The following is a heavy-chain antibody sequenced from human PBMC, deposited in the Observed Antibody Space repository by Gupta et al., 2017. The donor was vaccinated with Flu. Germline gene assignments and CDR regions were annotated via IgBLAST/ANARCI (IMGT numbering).Heavy chain of an antibody. Sequence: QERVVESGGGVVQPGRSLRHSCSAPGFSFRTYGLHCVRQAPGKGLEWLAGISHDGSQKYHTDSVKGRFTISRDNSKNTLYLQMSGLRTEDTAVYYCAKDWRWNNNIYGMNVWGQGTTVTVSS. D-gene: IGHD1-1*01. CDR3: AKDWRWNNNIYGMNV. J-gene: IGHJ6*02. CDR2: ISHDGSQK. CDR1: GFSFRTYG. V-gene: IGHV3-30*18.